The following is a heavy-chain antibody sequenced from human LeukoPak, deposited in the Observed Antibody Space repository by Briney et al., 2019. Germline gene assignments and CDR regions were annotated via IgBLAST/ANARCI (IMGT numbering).Heavy chain of an antibody. D-gene: IGHD2-21*01. CDR2: INWNGGST. CDR3: ARDRFNLVRDGAKRAYFDY. V-gene: IGHV3-20*04. J-gene: IGHJ4*02. Sequence: PGGSLRLSCAASGFTFDDYDMNWVRQAPGKGLEWVSRINWNGGSTDYADSVKGRFTISRDNAKNSLYLQMNSLRAEDTAVYYCARDRFNLVRDGAKRAYFDYWGQGTLVTVSS. CDR1: GFTFDDYD.